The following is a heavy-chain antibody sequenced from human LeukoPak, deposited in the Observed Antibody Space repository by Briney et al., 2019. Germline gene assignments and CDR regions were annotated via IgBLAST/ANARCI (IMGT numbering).Heavy chain of an antibody. V-gene: IGHV4-38-2*02. J-gene: IGHJ5*02. CDR1: GYSISSGYY. Sequence: SETLSLTCTVSGYSISSGYYWGWIRQPLGKGLEWIGSIYHSGNTYYNPSLKSRLTISVDTSKNQFSLKLSSVTAADTAVYYCARDSGTTGEVKFDPWGQGTLVTVSS. CDR3: ARDSGTTGEVKFDP. D-gene: IGHD3-10*01. CDR2: IYHSGNT.